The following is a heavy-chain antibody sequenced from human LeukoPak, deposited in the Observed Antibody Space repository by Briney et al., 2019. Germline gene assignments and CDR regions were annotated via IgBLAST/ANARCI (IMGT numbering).Heavy chain of an antibody. Sequence: PGGSLRLSCAASGFTFSDCAMHWVRQASGKGLEWVGLIESKAKNYATAYAASVKGTFTISRDESKNMAYLQMNSLKTDDTAVYCCTRDGGSYSHLDYWGQGTLVTVSS. D-gene: IGHD1-26*01. CDR3: TRDGGSYSHLDY. CDR2: IESKAKNYAT. J-gene: IGHJ4*02. CDR1: GFTFSDCA. V-gene: IGHV3-73*01.